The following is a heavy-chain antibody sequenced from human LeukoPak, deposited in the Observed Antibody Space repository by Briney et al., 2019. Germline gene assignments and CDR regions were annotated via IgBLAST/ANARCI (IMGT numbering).Heavy chain of an antibody. CDR1: FYSISSGYY. CDR3: ARGGGSYYHDY. CDR2: MYHGGST. J-gene: IGHJ4*02. V-gene: IGHV4-38-2*02. D-gene: IGHD2-15*01. Sequence: SETLSLTCTVSFYSISSGYYWGWIRQPPGKGLEWIGSMYHGGSTYYTPSLKSRVTMSLDTSKNQLSLKLSSVTAADTAVYYCARGGGSYYHDYWGQGTLVTVSS.